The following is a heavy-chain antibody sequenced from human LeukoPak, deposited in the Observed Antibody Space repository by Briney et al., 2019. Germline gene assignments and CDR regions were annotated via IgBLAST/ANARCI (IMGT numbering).Heavy chain of an antibody. CDR1: GYSFIDYY. V-gene: IGHV1-2*02. D-gene: IGHD3-10*01. J-gene: IGHJ4*02. Sequence: ASAKVSCKASGYSFIDYYIHWVRQAPGQGLEWMGWVNPHSGVTKFAQKFQGRVTMTRDTSINTAYMEVSSLRSDDTAVYYCARDIGDYYGSGSYWLLWGQGTLVTVAS. CDR3: ARDIGDYYGSGSYWLL. CDR2: VNPHSGVT.